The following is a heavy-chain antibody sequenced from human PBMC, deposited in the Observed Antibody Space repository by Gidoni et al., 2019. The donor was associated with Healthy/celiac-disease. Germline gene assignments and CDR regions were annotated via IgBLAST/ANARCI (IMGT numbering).Heavy chain of an antibody. CDR2: INPNSGGT. D-gene: IGHD3-22*01. Sequence: QVQLVQSGAEVKKPGASVKVSCRASGSTFTGYYMHWVRQAPGQGLEWMGRINPNSGGTNYAQKFQGRVTMTRDTSISTAYMELSRLRSDDTAVYYCASLADLMVIPGLLDAFDIWGQGTMVTVSS. CDR1: GSTFTGYY. CDR3: ASLADLMVIPGLLDAFDI. J-gene: IGHJ3*02. V-gene: IGHV1-2*06.